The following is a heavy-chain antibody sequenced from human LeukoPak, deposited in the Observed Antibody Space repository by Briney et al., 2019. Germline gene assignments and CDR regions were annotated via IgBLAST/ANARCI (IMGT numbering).Heavy chain of an antibody. CDR1: GYSFTSYA. V-gene: IGHV1-18*04. D-gene: IGHD6-13*01. CDR3: ARDPLRSTWSTYNNAMDV. Sequence: ASVKVSCKASGYSFTSYAIKWVRQAPGQPLEGIGWISAYNGNTDSAQKVQVRVTMTTDASTSTAYMELVSLTSDDTAGYYCARDPLRSTWSTYNNAMDVWGQGTTVTVS. CDR2: ISAYNGNT. J-gene: IGHJ6*02.